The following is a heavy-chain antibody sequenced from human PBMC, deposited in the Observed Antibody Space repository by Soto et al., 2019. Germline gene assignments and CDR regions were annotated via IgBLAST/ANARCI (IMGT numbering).Heavy chain of an antibody. J-gene: IGHJ4*02. V-gene: IGHV3-53*01. D-gene: IGHD3-3*01. Sequence: GGSLRLSCAVSGFTVSTNYMGWVRQAPGKGLEWVSIIYYGGSTYYADSVKGRFTISRDDSKTIAYLQMNSLKTEDTGVYYCGRSFLSGPDYWGQGTLVTVSS. CDR1: GFTVSTNY. CDR2: IYYGGST. CDR3: GRSFLSGPDY.